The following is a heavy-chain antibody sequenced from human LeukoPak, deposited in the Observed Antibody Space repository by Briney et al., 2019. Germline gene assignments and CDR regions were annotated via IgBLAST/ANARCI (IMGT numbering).Heavy chain of an antibody. CDR1: GYTFTSYG. V-gene: IGHV1-69*13. D-gene: IGHD6-13*01. J-gene: IGHJ3*02. Sequence: SVKVSCKASGYTFTSYGISWVRQAPGQGLEWMGGIIPIFGTANYAQKFQGRVTITADESTSTAYMELSSLRSEDTAVYCARGRPGIAAAGGAFDIWGQGTMVTVSS. CDR2: IIPIFGTA. CDR3: ARGRPGIAAAGGAFDI.